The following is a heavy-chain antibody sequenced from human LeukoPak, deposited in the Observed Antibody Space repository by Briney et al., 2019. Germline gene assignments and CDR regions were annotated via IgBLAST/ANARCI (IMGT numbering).Heavy chain of an antibody. Sequence: QSGGSLRLSCAASGFMFNDYSMHWVRQAPGKGLEYVSAISSNGGSTYYASSVKGRFTITRDSSENTLHLQMGSLRAEDTAVYYCAKDLSAVPPLFGELTIDYWGQGTLVTVSS. CDR2: ISSNGGST. V-gene: IGHV3-64*01. J-gene: IGHJ4*02. CDR1: GFMFNDYS. CDR3: AKDLSAVPPLFGELTIDY. D-gene: IGHD3-10*02.